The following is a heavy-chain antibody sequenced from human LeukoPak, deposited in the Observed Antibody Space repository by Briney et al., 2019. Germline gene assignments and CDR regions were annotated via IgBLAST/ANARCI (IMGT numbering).Heavy chain of an antibody. CDR3: ARLKGYSSGWYPSHYFDY. V-gene: IGHV4-59*08. CDR1: GGSISSSY. D-gene: IGHD6-19*01. CDR2: IYYTGST. Sequence: SETLSLTCTVSGGSISSSYWSWIRQPPGKGLEWIGYIYYTGSTNYNSSLKSRVTISVDTSKNRFSLKLSSVTAADTAVYYCARLKGYSSGWYPSHYFDYWGQGTLVTVSS. J-gene: IGHJ4*02.